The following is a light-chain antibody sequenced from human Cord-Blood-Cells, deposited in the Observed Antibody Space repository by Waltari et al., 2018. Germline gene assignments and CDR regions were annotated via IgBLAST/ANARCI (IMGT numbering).Light chain of an antibody. J-gene: IGKJ4*01. Sequence: DIVLTQSPATLSLSPGERATLSCRASQSVSISLAWYQQKPGQAPRLLIYDASNRATGIPARFSGSGSGTDFTLTISSLEPEDFAVYYCQQRSNWPLTFGGGTKVEIK. CDR1: QSVSIS. CDR3: QQRSNWPLT. V-gene: IGKV3-11*01. CDR2: DAS.